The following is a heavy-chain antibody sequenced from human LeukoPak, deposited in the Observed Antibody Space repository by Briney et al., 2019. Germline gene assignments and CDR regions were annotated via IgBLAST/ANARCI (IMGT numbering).Heavy chain of an antibody. Sequence: KSSETLSLTCTVSGGSISSSSYYWGWIRQPPGKGLEWIGSIYYSGSTYYNPSLKSRVTISVDTSKNQFSLKLSSVTAADTAVYYCARADTSIAARGYDAFDIWGQGTMVTVSS. CDR1: GGSISSSSYY. CDR2: IYYSGST. J-gene: IGHJ3*02. CDR3: ARADTSIAARGYDAFDI. V-gene: IGHV4-39*07. D-gene: IGHD6-6*01.